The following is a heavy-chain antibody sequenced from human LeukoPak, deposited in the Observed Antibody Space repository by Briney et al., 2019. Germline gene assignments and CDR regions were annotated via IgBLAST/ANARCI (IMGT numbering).Heavy chain of an antibody. CDR3: AREGTPGTFDY. CDR1: GFTFSTYS. Sequence: GGSLRFSCAASGFTFSTYSMIWLRQAPGKGLEWVSSISRSSSSISYADSVRGRFTISRDNANNLLYLQMNSLRAEDTAVYYCAREGTPGTFDYWGQGTLVTVSS. V-gene: IGHV3-21*06. D-gene: IGHD1-26*01. CDR2: ISRSSSSI. J-gene: IGHJ4*02.